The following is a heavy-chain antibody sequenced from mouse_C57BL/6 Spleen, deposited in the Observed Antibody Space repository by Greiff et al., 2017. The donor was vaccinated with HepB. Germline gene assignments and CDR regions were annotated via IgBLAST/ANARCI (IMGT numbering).Heavy chain of an antibody. CDR2: SRNKANDYTT. CDR3: SRDGGTTVVANAMDY. CDR1: GFTFSDFY. Sequence: EVKLMESGGGLVQSGRSLRLSCATSGFTFSDFYMEWVRQAPGKGLEWIAASRNKANDYTTEYSASVKCRFIVSRDTSQSILYLQMNALRAEDTAIYYCSRDGGTTVVANAMDYWGQGTSVTVSS. J-gene: IGHJ4*01. V-gene: IGHV7-1*01. D-gene: IGHD1-1*01.